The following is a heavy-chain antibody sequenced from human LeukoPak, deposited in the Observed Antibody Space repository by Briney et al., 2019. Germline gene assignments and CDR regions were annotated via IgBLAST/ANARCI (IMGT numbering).Heavy chain of an antibody. D-gene: IGHD3-22*01. CDR3: ARDWSGGSYYYDSGGYFDY. V-gene: IGHV4-4*07. J-gene: IGHJ4*02. CDR2: IYTSGST. CDR1: GYSISSGYY. Sequence: SETLSLTCTVSGYSISSGYYWSWIRQPAGKGLEWIGRIYTSGSTNYNPSLKSRVTMSVDTSKNQFSLKLSSVTAADTAVYYCARDWSGGSYYYDSGGYFDYWGQGTLVTVSS.